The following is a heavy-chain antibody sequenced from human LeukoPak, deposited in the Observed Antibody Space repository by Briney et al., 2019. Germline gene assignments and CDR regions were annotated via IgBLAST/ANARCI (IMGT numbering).Heavy chain of an antibody. D-gene: IGHD6-13*01. Sequence: GGTLRLSCSASGFTFSDYGIHWVRQAPGTALEYVSAITGNGGLTDYADSVKGRFAISRDNSKNTLYLQMTSLEVDDTGVYYCVRGWASYDHWGQVTLVTVSS. V-gene: IGHV3-64D*06. CDR1: GFTFSDYG. J-gene: IGHJ4*02. CDR2: ITGNGGLT. CDR3: VRGWASYDH.